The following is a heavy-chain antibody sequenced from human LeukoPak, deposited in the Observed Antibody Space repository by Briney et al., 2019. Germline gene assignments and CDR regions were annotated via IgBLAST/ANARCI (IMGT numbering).Heavy chain of an antibody. Sequence: PSGALSLTFTGTGGSISSYQWSWLRQPPGKERAWIGYSYYCGSTNYNPCLKSRVTISVDTSTNQFSMTLSSVTAAYTAVYYCARVYSSDGSPMYYFDYWGQGTLVTASS. CDR2: SYYCGST. CDR3: ARVYSSDGSPMYYFDY. V-gene: IGHV4-59*08. D-gene: IGHD2-15*01. J-gene: IGHJ4*02. CDR1: GGSISSYQ.